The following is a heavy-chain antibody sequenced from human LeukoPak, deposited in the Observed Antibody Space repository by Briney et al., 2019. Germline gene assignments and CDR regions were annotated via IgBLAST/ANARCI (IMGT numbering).Heavy chain of an antibody. Sequence: PSETLSLTCAVSGGSISGRYWSWIRQPPGKGLEWIANWRYDGSPNYTPSLESRATISLDTSKNQFSLRLTSVTAADTAVYYCVVTQKWLAFDYWGQGILVTGSS. CDR2: WRYDGSP. D-gene: IGHD6-19*01. CDR1: GGSISGRY. CDR3: VVTQKWLAFDY. J-gene: IGHJ4*02. V-gene: IGHV4-59*08.